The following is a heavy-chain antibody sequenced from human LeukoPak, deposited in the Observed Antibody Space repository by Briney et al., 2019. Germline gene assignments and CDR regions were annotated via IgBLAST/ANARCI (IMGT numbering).Heavy chain of an antibody. Sequence: GASVKVSCKASGYTFTSYDINWVRQATGQGLEWMGWMNPNSGNTGYAQKFQGRVTITRNTSISTAYMELSSLRSEDTAVYYCARGRITMVRGVKPFWVYWGQGTLVTVSS. J-gene: IGHJ4*02. CDR3: ARGRITMVRGVKPFWVY. CDR1: GYTFTSYD. D-gene: IGHD3-10*01. V-gene: IGHV1-8*03. CDR2: MNPNSGNT.